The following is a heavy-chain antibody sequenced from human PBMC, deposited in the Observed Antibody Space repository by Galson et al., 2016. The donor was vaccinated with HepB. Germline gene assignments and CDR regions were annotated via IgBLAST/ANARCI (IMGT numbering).Heavy chain of an antibody. CDR3: ARVRFPLFRTYYSGGNYYYYMDV. Sequence: SVKVSCKASGNTFTNYYMHWVRQAPGQGLEWMGWINTYNGNTAYAEKVQDRVTMTTDTSTSTAYMDLRSLRSDDTAVYYCARVRFPLFRTYYSGGNYYYYMDVWGKGTTVTVSS. V-gene: IGHV1-18*04. CDR1: GNTFTNYY. D-gene: IGHD3-10*01. CDR2: INTYNGNT. J-gene: IGHJ6*03.